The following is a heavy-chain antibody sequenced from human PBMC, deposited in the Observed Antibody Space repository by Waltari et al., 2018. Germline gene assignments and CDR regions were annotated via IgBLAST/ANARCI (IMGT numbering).Heavy chain of an antibody. J-gene: IGHJ4*02. V-gene: IGHV3-15*01. Sequence: EVRLVVSLGGLLQPGGSLGTSCTASGSTVIDALLYWGRTATGKGVECVGRMRSKKYGGTIEYAAPVNGRSTISRDDSRNTLYLQINNLKIEDTAVYYCTTEWWGDGSGTNYWGLGTLVTVSS. CDR2: MRSKKYGGTI. CDR3: TTEWWGDGSGTNY. CDR1: GSTVIDAL. D-gene: IGHD3-10*01.